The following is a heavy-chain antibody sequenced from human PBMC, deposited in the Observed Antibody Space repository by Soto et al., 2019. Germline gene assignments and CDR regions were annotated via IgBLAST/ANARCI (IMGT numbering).Heavy chain of an antibody. CDR1: GYTFTNYH. Sequence: ASVKVSCKASGYTFTNYHIHWVRQAPEDGLEWMGRINPSGGTTIYAQKFHGRVTMTRDTSTSTVYMELSSLRSEDTAVYYCAREVLIDLIYFDYWGEGPLLTVPS. CDR2: INPSGGTT. V-gene: IGHV1-46*01. D-gene: IGHD2-21*01. CDR3: AREVLIDLIYFDY. J-gene: IGHJ4*02.